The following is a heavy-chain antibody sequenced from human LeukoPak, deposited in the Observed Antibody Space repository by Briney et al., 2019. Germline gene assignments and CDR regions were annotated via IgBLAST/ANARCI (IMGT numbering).Heavy chain of an antibody. CDR2: IKQRGCEQ. D-gene: IGHD6-19*01. CDR3: AREEVESGGWDY. V-gene: IGHV3-7*01. J-gene: IGHJ4*02. Sequence: GGSLSLSCAASGYIYSRYWMICPREAPGRGREGLANIKQRGCEQHYVDSVKGRFTISRDNAKNSLYLQMNSLRAEDTAVYYCAREEVESGGWDYWGQGTLVTVSS. CDR1: GYIYSRYW.